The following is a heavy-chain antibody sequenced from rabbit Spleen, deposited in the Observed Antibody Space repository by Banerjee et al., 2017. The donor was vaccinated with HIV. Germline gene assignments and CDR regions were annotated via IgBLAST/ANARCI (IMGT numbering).Heavy chain of an antibody. J-gene: IGHJ4*01. CDR1: GFDFSTYG. CDR2: INAVTGKA. V-gene: IGHV1S45*01. D-gene: IGHD8-1*01. CDR3: ARDGAGGSYFAL. Sequence: QEQLTETGGGLVQPGGSLKLSCKASGFDFSTYGVSWVRQAPGKGLEWIACINAVTGKAVYATWANGRFSISRTSSTTVTLQMTSLTAADTATYLCARDGAGGSYFALWGPGTLVTVS.